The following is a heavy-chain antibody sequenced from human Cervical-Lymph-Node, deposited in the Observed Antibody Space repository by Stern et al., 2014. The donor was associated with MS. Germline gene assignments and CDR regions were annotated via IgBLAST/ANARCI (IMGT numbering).Heavy chain of an antibody. Sequence: EVQLVQSGGGLVQPGRSLRLSCAASGFTFDDYAMHWVRQAPGKGPEWVSGISWNSGTIGYADSVKGRFAISRDNAKNSLYLQMNSLRTEDTALYYCVKDISWGGLRHFEYWGQGTLVTVSS. D-gene: IGHD4-17*01. CDR1: GFTFDDYA. CDR2: ISWNSGTI. V-gene: IGHV3-9*01. CDR3: VKDISWGGLRHFEY. J-gene: IGHJ4*02.